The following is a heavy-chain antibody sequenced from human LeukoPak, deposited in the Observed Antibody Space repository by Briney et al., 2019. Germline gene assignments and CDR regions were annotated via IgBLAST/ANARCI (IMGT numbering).Heavy chain of an antibody. CDR1: GYSISSGYY. V-gene: IGHV4-38-2*02. CDR3: ASDSQRLVGFDY. J-gene: IGHJ4*02. Sequence: SETLSLTCTVSGYSISSGYYWGRIRQPPGKGLEWIGSIYHSGSTYYNPSLKSRVTISVDTSKNQFSLKLSSVTAADTAVYYCASDSQRLVGFDYWGQGTLVTVSS. CDR2: IYHSGST. D-gene: IGHD6-13*01.